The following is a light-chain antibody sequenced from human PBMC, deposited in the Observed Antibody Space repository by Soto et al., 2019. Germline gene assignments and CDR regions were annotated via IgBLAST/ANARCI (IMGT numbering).Light chain of an antibody. CDR2: GVN. Sequence: QSALTQPASVSGSPGQSITISCTGTRNDVGGYYFVSWYQQHAGKAPKLMIYGVNNRPSGVSYRFSGSKSGNTASLTISGLQAEDEADYYCSSYTTTSTLVLFGGGTKLTVL. J-gene: IGLJ2*01. V-gene: IGLV2-14*03. CDR1: RNDVGGYYF. CDR3: SSYTTTSTLVL.